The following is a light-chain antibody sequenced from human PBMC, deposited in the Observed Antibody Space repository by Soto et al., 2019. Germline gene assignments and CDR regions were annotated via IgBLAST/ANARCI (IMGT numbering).Light chain of an antibody. CDR2: GVS. J-gene: IGKJ2*01. V-gene: IGKV3-15*01. CDR3: QSYNDWPFA. CDR1: ESLRYF. Sequence: EIVLTQSPATLSVSPGERVTLSCRASESLRYFLAWYQHKPGQSPRLLIYGVSTRVAGVPSRFSGGGSATEFTLTISSLQSEDFAVYYCQSYNDWPFAFGQGTKLEI.